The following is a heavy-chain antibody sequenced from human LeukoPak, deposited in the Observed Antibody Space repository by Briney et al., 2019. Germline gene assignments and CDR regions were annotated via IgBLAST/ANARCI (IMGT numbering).Heavy chain of an antibody. V-gene: IGHV3-23*01. CDR2: ISGSGDNT. J-gene: IGHJ4*02. CDR1: GFTFSSYA. D-gene: IGHD5-24*01. Sequence: PGGSQRLSCAASGFTFSSYAMSWVCQAPGKGLEWVSGISGSGDNTYYADSVKGRLTISRDNSKHTVYLQMNSLRTEDTAIYYCARSDADFDYWGQGTLVTVSS. CDR3: ARSDADFDY.